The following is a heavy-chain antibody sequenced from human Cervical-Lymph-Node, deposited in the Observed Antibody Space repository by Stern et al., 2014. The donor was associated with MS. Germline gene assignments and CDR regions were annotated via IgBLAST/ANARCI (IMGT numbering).Heavy chain of an antibody. V-gene: IGHV1-69*01. CDR1: GGNFSTYD. CDR2: IIPLLGKT. D-gene: IGHD6-6*01. Sequence: VQLVESGTEVKRPGSSVKGSCKASGGNFSTYDISWVRQAPGQGLEWMGGIIPLLGKTKYAPKFQDRVTIRSDDSATTAYMELRTLRLEDTAIYYCARGEEYSSSIDYWGQGTLVIVAS. CDR3: ARGEEYSSSIDY. J-gene: IGHJ4*02.